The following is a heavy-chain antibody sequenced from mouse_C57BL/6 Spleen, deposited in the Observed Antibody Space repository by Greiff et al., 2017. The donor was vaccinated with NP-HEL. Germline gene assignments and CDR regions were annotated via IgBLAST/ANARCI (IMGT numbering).Heavy chain of an antibody. V-gene: IGHV1-18*01. D-gene: IGHD2-5*01. Sequence: EVKLVESGPELVKPGASVKIPCKASGYTFTDYNMDWVKQSHGKSLEWIGDINPNNGGTIYNQKFKGKATLTVDKSSSTAYMELRSLTSEDTAVYYCATYYSKRGYFDVWGTGTTVTVSS. CDR3: ATYYSKRGYFDV. J-gene: IGHJ1*03. CDR2: INPNNGGT. CDR1: GYTFTDYN.